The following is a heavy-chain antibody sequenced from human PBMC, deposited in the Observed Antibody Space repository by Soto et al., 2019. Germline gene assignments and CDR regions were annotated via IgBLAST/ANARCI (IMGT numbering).Heavy chain of an antibody. CDR3: ASGDWRHDYYPALDA. D-gene: IGHD1-26*01. CDR1: SYIVSISC. Sequence: ASSYIVSISCVNLARKNTGKGLEWVGRVKSKADGETSDYDVSVKDRFTISRDDSKNTLYLQMSSLRIDDTGVYFFASGDWRHDYYPALDAWGRGTKVTVPS. CDR2: VKSKADGETS. J-gene: IGHJ6*02. V-gene: IGHV3-15*07.